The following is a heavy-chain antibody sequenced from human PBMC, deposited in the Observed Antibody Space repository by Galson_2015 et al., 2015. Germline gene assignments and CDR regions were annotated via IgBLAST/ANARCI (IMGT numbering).Heavy chain of an antibody. CDR1: GGSISSGGYY. V-gene: IGHV4-31*03. D-gene: IGHD2-2*01. CDR2: IYYSGST. Sequence: TLSLTCTVSGGSISSGGYYWSWIRQHPGKGLEWFGYIYYSGSTYYNPSLKSRVTISVDTSKNQFSLKLSSVTAADTAVYYCARVRAIVVVPAATWILDWFDPWGQGTLATVSS. CDR3: ARVRAIVVVPAATWILDWFDP. J-gene: IGHJ5*02.